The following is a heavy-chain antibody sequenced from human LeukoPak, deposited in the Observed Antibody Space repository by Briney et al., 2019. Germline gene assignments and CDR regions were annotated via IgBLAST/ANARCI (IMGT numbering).Heavy chain of an antibody. Sequence: PSETLSLTCTVSGGSISSSSYYWGWIRQPPGKGLEWIGSMSYSGSTYYNPSLKSRVTISVDTSKNQFSLKLSSVTAADTAVYYCARQLGWFGESMPPYYFDYWGQGTLVTVSS. J-gene: IGHJ4*02. CDR1: GGSISSSSYY. CDR2: MSYSGST. CDR3: ARQLGWFGESMPPYYFDY. V-gene: IGHV4-39*01. D-gene: IGHD3-10*01.